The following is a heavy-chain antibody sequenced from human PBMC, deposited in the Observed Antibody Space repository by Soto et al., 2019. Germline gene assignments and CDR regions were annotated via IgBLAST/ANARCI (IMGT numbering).Heavy chain of an antibody. CDR3: ARAAWFGA. V-gene: IGHV4-34*01. J-gene: IGHJ5*02. CDR2: INHSGST. CDR1: GGSFSGYY. Sequence: QVQLQQWGAGLLKPSETLSLTCAVYGGSFSGYYWSWIRQPPGKGLEWIGEINHSGSTNYNPSLKSRVTISVDTSKNQFSLKLSSVTAAETAVYYCARAAWFGAWGQGTLVTVSS.